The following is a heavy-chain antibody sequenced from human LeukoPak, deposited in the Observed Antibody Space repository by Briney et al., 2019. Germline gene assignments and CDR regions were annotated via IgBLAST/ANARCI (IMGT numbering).Heavy chain of an antibody. J-gene: IGHJ5*02. CDR3: ARGSLPNWFDP. CDR2: IYYSGST. CDR1: SGSISSYY. Sequence: SETLSLTCTVFSGSISSYYWSWIRQPPGKGLEWIGYIYYSGSTNYNPSLKSRVTISVDTSKNQFSLKLSAVTAADTAVYYCARGSLPNWFDPWGQGTLVTVYS. V-gene: IGHV4-59*01.